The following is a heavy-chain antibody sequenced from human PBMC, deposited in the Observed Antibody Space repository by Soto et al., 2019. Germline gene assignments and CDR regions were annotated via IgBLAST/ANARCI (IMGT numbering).Heavy chain of an antibody. Sequence: PGGSLRLSCAGSGFTLRDHYIDWVRQAPGKGLELVGRSRDKPQGYSTTYAASVKGRFTASRDESKNSAYLQMNSLKTEHTAVSYCVRATYFSDSSGYTRCLDYWGQGTLVTVSS. CDR3: VRATYFSDSSGYTRCLDY. CDR1: GFTLRDHY. J-gene: IGHJ4*02. D-gene: IGHD3-22*01. V-gene: IGHV3-72*01. CDR2: SRDKPQGYST.